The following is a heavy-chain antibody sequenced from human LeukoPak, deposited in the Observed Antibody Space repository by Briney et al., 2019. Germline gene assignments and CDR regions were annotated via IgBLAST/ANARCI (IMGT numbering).Heavy chain of an antibody. D-gene: IGHD6-19*01. CDR2: IYSGGST. J-gene: IGHJ4*02. CDR1: GFTVSSNY. CDR3: ASQQHSSGWHQVDF. V-gene: IGHV3-53*04. Sequence: GGSLRLSCAASGFTVSSNYMSWVRQAPGKGLEWVSVIYSGGSTYYADSVKGRFTISRHNSKNTLYLQMNSLRAEDTAVYYCASQQHSSGWHQVDFWGQGTLVLVSS.